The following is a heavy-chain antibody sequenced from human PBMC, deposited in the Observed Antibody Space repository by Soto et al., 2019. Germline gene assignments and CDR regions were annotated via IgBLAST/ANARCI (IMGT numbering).Heavy chain of an antibody. CDR3: ASGRVGSIAAGDYYYYGMDV. CDR1: GYTFTGYY. J-gene: IGHJ6*02. CDR2: INPNSGGT. D-gene: IGHD6-13*01. V-gene: IGHV1-2*04. Sequence: GASVKVSSKASGYTFTGYYMHWVRQAPGQGLEWMGWINPNSGGTNYAQKFQSWVTITRDTSISTAYMELSRLRSDDTAVYYCASGRVGSIAAGDYYYYGMDVWGQGTTVSVSS.